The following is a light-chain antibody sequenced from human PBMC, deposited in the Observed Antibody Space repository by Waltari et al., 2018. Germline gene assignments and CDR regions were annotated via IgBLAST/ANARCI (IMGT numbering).Light chain of an antibody. CDR3: LHRSNWPPLFT. J-gene: IGKJ3*01. CDR2: DTF. V-gene: IGKV3-11*01. CDR1: QSVSRY. Sequence: EIVLTQSPVTLSLSPGERATLSCRASQSVSRYLAWYQQKPGQAPRLLIYDTFSRASGIPARFSGSGSGTDFTLTISSLEPEDFAVYYCLHRSNWPPLFTFGPGTKVHIK.